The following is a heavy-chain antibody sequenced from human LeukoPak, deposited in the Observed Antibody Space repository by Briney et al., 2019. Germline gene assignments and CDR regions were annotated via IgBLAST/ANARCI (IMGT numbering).Heavy chain of an antibody. D-gene: IGHD3-16*01. CDR2: IGGYNGDT. CDR3: ARDISGGEDY. J-gene: IGHJ4*02. CDR1: GYTFNSYS. V-gene: IGHV1-18*01. Sequence: GASVKVSCKASGYTFNSYSITWFRQAPGQGLEWMGWIGGYNGDTLYPQEFQGRVTVTTDTSSSTAYMELRSLRSDDTAVYYCARDISGGEDYWGQGTLVTVSS.